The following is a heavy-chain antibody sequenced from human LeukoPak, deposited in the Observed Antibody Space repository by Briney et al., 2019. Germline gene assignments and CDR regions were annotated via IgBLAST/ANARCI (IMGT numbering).Heavy chain of an antibody. CDR2: IRYDGSNK. D-gene: IGHD3-10*01. J-gene: IGHJ4*02. Sequence: PGGSLRLSCSASGFTFTTYGMNWVRQAPGKGLEWVAFIRYDGSNKYYADSVKGRFTISRDNSKNTLYLQMNSLRAEDTAVYYCAKPNRGLWFGESPLDYWGQGTLVTVSS. CDR3: AKPNRGLWFGESPLDY. V-gene: IGHV3-30*02. CDR1: GFTFTTYG.